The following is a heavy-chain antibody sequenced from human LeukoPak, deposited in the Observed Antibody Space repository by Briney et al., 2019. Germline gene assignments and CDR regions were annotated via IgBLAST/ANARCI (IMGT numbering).Heavy chain of an antibody. D-gene: IGHD4/OR15-4a*01. CDR2: INPKTGDK. CDR3: ARAYEYGWFDP. V-gene: IGHV1-2*02. J-gene: IGHJ5*02. CDR1: GYSFTGHY. Sequence: ASVKVSCXASGYSFTGHYLHWVRQAPGQGLEWMGWINPKTGDKTYAQKFQGRVTMTWDTSITTAYMELSSLRSDDTAVYYCARAYEYGWFDPWGQGTQVTVSS.